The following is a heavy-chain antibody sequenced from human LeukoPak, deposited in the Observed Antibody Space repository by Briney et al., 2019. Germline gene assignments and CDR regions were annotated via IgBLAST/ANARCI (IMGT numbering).Heavy chain of an antibody. CDR3: AKDWDPGYYDSSGSYPDY. V-gene: IGHV3-30*18. CDR1: GFTFISFG. Sequence: LGRSLRLSCAASGFTFISFGMHWVRQAPGKGLEWVALISFDGSNKYYADSVKGRFTISRDNSKNTLYLQMNSLRAEDAAVYYCAKDWDPGYYDSSGSYPDYWGQGTLVTVSS. CDR2: ISFDGSNK. D-gene: IGHD3-22*01. J-gene: IGHJ4*02.